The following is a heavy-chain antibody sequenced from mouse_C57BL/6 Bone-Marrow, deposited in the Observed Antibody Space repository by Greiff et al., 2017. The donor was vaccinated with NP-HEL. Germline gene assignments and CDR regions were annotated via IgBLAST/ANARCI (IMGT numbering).Heavy chain of an antibody. CDR3: ARGATVVATPFDY. V-gene: IGHV1-50*01. D-gene: IGHD1-1*01. J-gene: IGHJ2*01. Sequence: QVQLQQPGAELVKPGASVKLSCKASGYTFTSYWMQWVKQRPGQGLEWIGEIDPSDSYTNYNQKFKGQATLTVDTSSSTAYMQLSSLTSEGSAVYYCARGATVVATPFDYWGQGTTLTVSS. CDR1: GYTFTSYW. CDR2: IDPSDSYT.